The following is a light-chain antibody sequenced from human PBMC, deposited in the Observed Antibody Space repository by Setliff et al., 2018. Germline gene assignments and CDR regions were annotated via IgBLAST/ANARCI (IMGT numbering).Light chain of an antibody. CDR3: SSYTSLSTRV. J-gene: IGLJ1*01. Sequence: QSALTQPASVSGSPGQSITISCTGTSSDVGDYKYVSWHQQLPGKAPKLIIFEVSNRPSGIPNRFSGSKSGNTASLSISGLQAEDEADYYCSSYTSLSTRVFGTGTKVTV. CDR1: SSDVGDYKY. V-gene: IGLV2-14*01. CDR2: EVS.